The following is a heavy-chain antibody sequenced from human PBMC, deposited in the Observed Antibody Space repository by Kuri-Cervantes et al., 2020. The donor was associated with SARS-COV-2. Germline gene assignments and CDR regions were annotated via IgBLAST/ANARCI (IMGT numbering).Heavy chain of an antibody. CDR2: IYTSGST. CDR1: GGSISSGSYY. V-gene: IGHV4-61*09. J-gene: IGHJ4*02. Sequence: SCTVSGGSISSGSYYWSWIRQPAGKGLEWIGYIYTSGSTNYNPSLKSRVTISVDTSKNQFSLKLSSVTAADTAVYYCARVIDSYFDYWGQGTLVTVSS. D-gene: IGHD2/OR15-2a*01. CDR3: ARVIDSYFDY.